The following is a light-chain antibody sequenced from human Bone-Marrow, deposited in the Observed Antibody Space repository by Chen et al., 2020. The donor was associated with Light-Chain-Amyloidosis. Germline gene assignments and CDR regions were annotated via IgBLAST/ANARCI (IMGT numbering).Light chain of an antibody. CDR2: SNN. CDR3: ATWDDSLNGVM. V-gene: IGLV1-44*01. J-gene: IGLJ3*02. Sequence: QSVLTQPPSVSGTPGQRVTISCSGSNSNIGNNAVNWYQQQYPVTAPKLLIYSNNQRPSGVPDRFAGCMSGTSASLAISGLQPEDEAEYYCATWDDSLNGVMFGGGTKLTVL. CDR1: NSNIGNNA.